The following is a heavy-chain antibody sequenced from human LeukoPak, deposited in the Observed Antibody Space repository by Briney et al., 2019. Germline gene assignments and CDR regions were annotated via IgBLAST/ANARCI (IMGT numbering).Heavy chain of an antibody. V-gene: IGHV3-9*01. CDR3: GKDSGYYYESSGYLGDY. J-gene: IGHJ4*02. Sequence: GGPLRLSCVASGFTFDDYGISWVRQAPGKGLEWVSGISWNSGSVGYADSVKGRFTISRDNAKNSLYLQMNSLRAEDTALYYCGKDSGYYYESSGYLGDYWGQGTLVTVSS. CDR1: GFTFDDYG. D-gene: IGHD3-22*01. CDR2: ISWNSGSV.